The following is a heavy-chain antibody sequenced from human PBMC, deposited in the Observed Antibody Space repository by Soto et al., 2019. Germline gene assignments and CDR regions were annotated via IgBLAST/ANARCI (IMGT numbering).Heavy chain of an antibody. CDR1: GFSFSYYG. J-gene: IGHJ6*03. D-gene: IGHD2-2*01. CDR3: ARETSTGNYYVDV. CDR2: ISTSSSNI. V-gene: IGHV3-48*01. Sequence: EVQLVESGGGLVQPGGSLRLSCAASGFSFSYYGMNWVRQAPGKGLVWVSYISTSSSNIYYADSVKGRFTISRDNAKNSLSLQMNSLRAADTAVYYCARETSTGNYYVDVWGKGTTVNVSS.